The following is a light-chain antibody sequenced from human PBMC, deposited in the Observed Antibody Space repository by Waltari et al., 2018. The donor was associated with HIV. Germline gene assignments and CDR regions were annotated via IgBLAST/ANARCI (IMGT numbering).Light chain of an antibody. CDR2: KDS. CDR3: QSADSSGTYAV. CDR1: VLPKPY. Sequence: SYELTQPPSVSVSPGQTASITCSGDVLPKPYAYWYQQKPGQAPVVVISKDSERPSGIPERFSGSSSGTTVTLTISGVQAEDEADYYCQSADSSGTYAVFGGGTQLTVL. J-gene: IGLJ7*01. V-gene: IGLV3-25*03.